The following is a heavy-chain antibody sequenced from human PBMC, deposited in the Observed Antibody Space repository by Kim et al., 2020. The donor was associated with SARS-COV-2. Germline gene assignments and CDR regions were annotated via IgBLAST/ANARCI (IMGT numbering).Heavy chain of an antibody. D-gene: IGHD3-16*02. CDR3: AKDRLSDYVWGSYRTDA. V-gene: IGHV3-30*18. CDR2: ISYDGSNK. Sequence: GGSLRLSCAASGFTFSSYGMHWVRQAPGKGLEWVAVISYDGSNKYYADSVQGRFTISRDNSKNTLYLQMNSLRAQDTAVYYCAKDRLSDYVWGSYRTDA. CDR1: GFTFSSYG. J-gene: IGHJ3*01.